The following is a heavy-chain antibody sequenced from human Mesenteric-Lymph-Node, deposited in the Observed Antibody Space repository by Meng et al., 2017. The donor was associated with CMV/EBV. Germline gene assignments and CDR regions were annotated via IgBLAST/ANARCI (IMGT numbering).Heavy chain of an antibody. CDR2: TYYRSKWYN. Sequence: SGDSVSSVSATWNWIRQSPSRGLEWLGRTYYRSKWYNDYAVSVKSRIIVNPDTSKNQFSLQLNSVTPEDTAVYYCARVPSGWYYFDYWGQGALVTVSS. J-gene: IGHJ4*02. CDR1: GDSVSSVSAT. V-gene: IGHV6-1*01. D-gene: IGHD6-19*01. CDR3: ARVPSGWYYFDY.